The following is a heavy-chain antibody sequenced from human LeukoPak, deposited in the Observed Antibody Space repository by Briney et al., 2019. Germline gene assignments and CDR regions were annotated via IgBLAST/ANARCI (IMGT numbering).Heavy chain of an antibody. D-gene: IGHD4-17*01. J-gene: IGHJ3*02. CDR1: GGSISSSSYY. CDR2: MYYSGST. CDR3: ARHKPDYDYGDYESAFDI. Sequence: SETLSLTCAVSGGSISSSSYYCDWIRQPPGKGLEWIGSMYYSGSTYYNPSLKSRVTISVDTSKNQFSLKLSSVTAADTAVYYCARHKPDYDYGDYESAFDIWGQGTMVTVSS. V-gene: IGHV4-39*01.